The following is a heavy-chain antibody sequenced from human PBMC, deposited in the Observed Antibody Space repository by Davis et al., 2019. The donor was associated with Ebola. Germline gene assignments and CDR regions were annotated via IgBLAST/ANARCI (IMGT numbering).Heavy chain of an antibody. V-gene: IGHV1-69*06. J-gene: IGHJ4*02. D-gene: IGHD2-21*02. Sequence: SVKVSCKASGYTFTNYYMHWVRQAPGQGLEWMGGIIPLFGATNYAQKFRGRVMITADKSTKIAYMELNSLTSEDTAVYYCARGPSVATAHYFDSWGQGTLVTVSS. CDR3: ARGPSVATAHYFDS. CDR2: IIPLFGAT. CDR1: GYTFTNYY.